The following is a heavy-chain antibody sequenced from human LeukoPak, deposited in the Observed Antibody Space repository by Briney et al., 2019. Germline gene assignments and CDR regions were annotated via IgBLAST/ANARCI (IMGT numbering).Heavy chain of an antibody. D-gene: IGHD3-10*01. V-gene: IGHV4-59*01. CDR3: ARETTMVPGDY. CDR2: IYYSGST. CDR1: GGSISSYY. Sequence: PSETLSLTYTVSGGSISSYYWSWIRQPPGKGLEWIGYIYYSGSTNYNPSLKSRVTISVDTSKNQFSLKLSSVTAADTAVYYCARETTMVPGDYWGQGTLVTVSS. J-gene: IGHJ4*02.